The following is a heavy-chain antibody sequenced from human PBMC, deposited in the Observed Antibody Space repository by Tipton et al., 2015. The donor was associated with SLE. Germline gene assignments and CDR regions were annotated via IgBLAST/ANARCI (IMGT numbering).Heavy chain of an antibody. D-gene: IGHD6-19*01. CDR3: VRLSSSGWRPYNWFDP. Sequence: TLSLTCSVSGDSISSGNYYWSWIRQPAGKGLEWIGRIYTSGSTNYNPSLNGRVALSVDTSANQVSLELSSVTATDTGVYYCVRLSSSGWRPYNWFDPWGQGTLVTVSS. J-gene: IGHJ5*02. CDR2: IYTSGST. V-gene: IGHV4-61*02. CDR1: GDSISSGNYY.